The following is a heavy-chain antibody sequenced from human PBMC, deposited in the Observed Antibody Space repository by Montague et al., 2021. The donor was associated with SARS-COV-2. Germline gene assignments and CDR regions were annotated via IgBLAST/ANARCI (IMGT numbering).Heavy chain of an antibody. CDR2: SSGSDGGT. V-gene: IGHV3-23*01. CDR3: AKDSYYYGLGYGMDV. J-gene: IGHJ6*02. CDR1: GFTFSNSA. Sequence: SLRLSWAASGFTFSNSAMNWVRQAPGKGLEWVSGSSGSDGGTHYADSVKGRFTISRDNSKNVLYLQMNSLRAEGTALYYCAKDSYYYGLGYGMDVWGQGTTVTVSS. D-gene: IGHD3-10*01.